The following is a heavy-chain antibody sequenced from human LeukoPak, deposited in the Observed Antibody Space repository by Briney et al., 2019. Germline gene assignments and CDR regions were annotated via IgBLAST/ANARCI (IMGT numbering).Heavy chain of an antibody. Sequence: RSSVKVSCKASGGTFSSYAISWVRQAPGQGLEWMGGIIPIFGTANYAQKFQGRVTITADESTSTAYMELSSLRSEDAAVYYCARENPVDCSSTSCDFDYWGQGTLVTVSS. D-gene: IGHD2-2*01. CDR1: GGTFSSYA. CDR3: ARENPVDCSSTSCDFDY. V-gene: IGHV1-69*01. J-gene: IGHJ4*02. CDR2: IIPIFGTA.